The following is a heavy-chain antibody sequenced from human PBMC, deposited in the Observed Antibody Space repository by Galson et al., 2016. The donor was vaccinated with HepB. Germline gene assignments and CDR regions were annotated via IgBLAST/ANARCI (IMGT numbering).Heavy chain of an antibody. CDR3: ARGAGGYFDY. V-gene: IGHV1-18*01. D-gene: IGHD1-26*01. CDR1: GYSFTSYS. Sequence: SMKVSCKASGYSFTSYSLSWVRQAPGQGLEWMAWISVYNGDTNYAQELQGRVTMTTDTSTSTAYMELRSLGADETAVYYWARGAGGYFDYWGQGTLVTVSS. CDR2: ISVYNGDT. J-gene: IGHJ4*02.